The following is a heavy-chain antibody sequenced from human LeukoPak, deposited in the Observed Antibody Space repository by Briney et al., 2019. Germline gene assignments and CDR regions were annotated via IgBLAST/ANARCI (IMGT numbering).Heavy chain of an antibody. CDR3: TSNYDSSNYYGFDY. CDR2: ISSSSSYI. V-gene: IGHV3-21*01. D-gene: IGHD3-22*01. CDR1: GFTSSSYS. Sequence: GGSLRLSCAASGFTSSSYSMNWVRQAPGKGLEWVSSISSSSSYIYYADSVKGRFTISRDNAKNSLYLQMNSLRAEDTAVYYCTSNYDSSNYYGFDYWGQGTLVTVSS. J-gene: IGHJ4*02.